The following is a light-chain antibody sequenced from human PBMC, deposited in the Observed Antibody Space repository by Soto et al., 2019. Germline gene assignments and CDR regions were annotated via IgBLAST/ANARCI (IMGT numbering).Light chain of an antibody. V-gene: IGKV1-5*03. J-gene: IGKJ1*01. CDR2: KTS. Sequence: DIHMTQSPSTLSASVGDRVTITCRASQSISIWLAWYQQKPVKAPNLLIYKTSSLETGLPSRFSGSGSGTEFTLTISSLQPDDFSTYYCQHWNDYSWTFGQGTKVEVK. CDR3: QHWNDYSWT. CDR1: QSISIW.